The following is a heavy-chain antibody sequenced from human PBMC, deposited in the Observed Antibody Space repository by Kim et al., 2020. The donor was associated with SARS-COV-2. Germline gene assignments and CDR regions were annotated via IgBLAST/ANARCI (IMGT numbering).Heavy chain of an antibody. J-gene: IGHJ4*02. CDR2: INHSGST. CDR3: ARSPRSSCAHSDY. CDR1: GGSFSGYY. V-gene: IGHV4-34*01. D-gene: IGHD6-13*01. Sequence: SETLSLTCAVYGGSFSGYYWSWIRQPPGKGLEWIGEINHSGSTNYNPSLKSRVTISVDTSKNQFSLKLSSVTAADTAVYYCARSPRSSCAHSDYWGQGTLVTVSS.